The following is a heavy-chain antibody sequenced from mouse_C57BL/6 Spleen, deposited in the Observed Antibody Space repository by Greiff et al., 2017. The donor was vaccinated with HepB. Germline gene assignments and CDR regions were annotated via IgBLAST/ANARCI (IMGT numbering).Heavy chain of an antibody. CDR2: IDPSDSET. Sequence: VQLQQPGAELVRPGSSVKLSCKASGYTFTSYWMHWVKQRPIQGLEWIGNIDPSDSETHYNQKFKDKATLTVDKSSSTAYMQLSSLTSEDSAVYYCARRGYGYFYGGGYYFDYWGQGTTLTVSS. CDR3: ARRGYGYFYGGGYYFDY. V-gene: IGHV1-52*01. CDR1: GYTFTSYW. D-gene: IGHD1-1*01. J-gene: IGHJ2*01.